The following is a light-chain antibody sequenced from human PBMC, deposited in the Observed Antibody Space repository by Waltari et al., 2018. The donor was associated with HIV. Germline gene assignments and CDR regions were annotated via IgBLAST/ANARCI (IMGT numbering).Light chain of an antibody. J-gene: IGLJ2*01. Sequence: NFMLTQPHSVSESPGKTVTISCTRSSGGIASNYVQWYQQRPGSSPTTVIYEDNQRPSGVRDRFSGSIDSSSNSASLTISGLETEDEADYYCQSHDSSNHVVFGGGTKLTVL. V-gene: IGLV6-57*01. CDR3: QSHDSSNHVV. CDR1: SGGIASNY. CDR2: EDN.